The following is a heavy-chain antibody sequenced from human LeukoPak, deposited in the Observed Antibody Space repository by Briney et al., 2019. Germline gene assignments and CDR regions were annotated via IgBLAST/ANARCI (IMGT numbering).Heavy chain of an antibody. J-gene: IGHJ4*02. D-gene: IGHD4-17*01. Sequence: PGGSLRLSCAASGFTFTSYSMNWVRQAPGKGLEWVSYISSSGSTIYYADSVKGRFTISRDNAKNSLYLQMNSLRAEDTAVYYCARGTARSDYWGQGTLVTVSS. CDR2: ISSSGSTI. CDR1: GFTFTSYS. V-gene: IGHV3-48*04. CDR3: ARGTARSDY.